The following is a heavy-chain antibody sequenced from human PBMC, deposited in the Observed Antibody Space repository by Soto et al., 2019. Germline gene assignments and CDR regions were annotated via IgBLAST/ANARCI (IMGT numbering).Heavy chain of an antibody. CDR3: ATVPIAAAGIEWFDP. D-gene: IGHD6-13*01. Sequence: ASVKVSCKVSGYTLTELSMHWVRQAPGKGLEWMGGFDPEDGETIYAQKFQGRVTMTEDTSTDTAYMELSSLRSGDTAVYYCATVPIAAAGIEWFDPWGQGTLVTVSS. J-gene: IGHJ5*02. CDR1: GYTLTELS. CDR2: FDPEDGET. V-gene: IGHV1-24*01.